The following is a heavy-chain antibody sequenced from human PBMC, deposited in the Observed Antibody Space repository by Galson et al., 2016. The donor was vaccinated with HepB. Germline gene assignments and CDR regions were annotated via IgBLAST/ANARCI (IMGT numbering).Heavy chain of an antibody. J-gene: IGHJ6*03. D-gene: IGHD1-1*01. V-gene: IGHV3-30*18. CDR1: GFTFSSYG. CDR2: ISYDGSNK. Sequence: SLRLSCAASGFTFSSYGMHWVRQAPGKGLEWVVVISYDGSNKYYTDSVKGRFTISRDNSKNTVFLQLNSLRVEDTAVYYCAKGLGTSGMFRVYSFYLDIWGKGTAVTVSS. CDR3: AKGLGTSGMFRVYSFYLDI.